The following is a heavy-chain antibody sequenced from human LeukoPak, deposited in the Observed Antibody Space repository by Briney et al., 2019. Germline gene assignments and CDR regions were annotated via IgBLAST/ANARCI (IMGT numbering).Heavy chain of an antibody. J-gene: IGHJ4*02. D-gene: IGHD2-15*01. V-gene: IGHV3-48*01. Sequence: GGSLRLSCAASGFTFSTYGMNWVRQAPGKGLEWVSSISSTSSTIYYADSVKGRFTISRDNAKNSLYLQMNSLRAEDTAVYYCARDIVVVVATDYYFDYWGQGTLVTVSS. CDR2: ISSTSSTI. CDR1: GFTFSTYG. CDR3: ARDIVVVVATDYYFDY.